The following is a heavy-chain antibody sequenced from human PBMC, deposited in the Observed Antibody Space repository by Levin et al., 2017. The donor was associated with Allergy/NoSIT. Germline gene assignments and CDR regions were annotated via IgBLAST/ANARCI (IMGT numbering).Heavy chain of an antibody. J-gene: IGHJ4*02. V-gene: IGHV3-23*01. CDR3: AKDLGYDSSALDY. CDR1: GFTFSNYG. D-gene: IGHD3-22*01. CDR2: ISGSGGST. Sequence: QPGGSLRLSCAASGFTFSNYGMSWVRQAPGKGLEWVSAISGSGGSTYYADSVKGRFTISRDNSKNTLYVQMNSLRAEDTAVYYCAKDLGYDSSALDYWGPGTLVTVSS.